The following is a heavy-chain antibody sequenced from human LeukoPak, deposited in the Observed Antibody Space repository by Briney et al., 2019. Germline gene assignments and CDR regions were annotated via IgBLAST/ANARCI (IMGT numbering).Heavy chain of an antibody. J-gene: IGHJ4*02. CDR3: AKDLYQGYDSSGYYLDY. V-gene: IGHV3-30*04. CDR1: KPIFSTYT. D-gene: IGHD3-22*01. Sequence: GGSLRLSCAASKPIFSTYTMHWVRQAPGKGLEWVAVISYDGSNKYYADSVKGRFTISRDNSKNTLYLQMNSLRAEDTAVYYCAKDLYQGYDSSGYYLDYWGQGTLVTVSS. CDR2: ISYDGSNK.